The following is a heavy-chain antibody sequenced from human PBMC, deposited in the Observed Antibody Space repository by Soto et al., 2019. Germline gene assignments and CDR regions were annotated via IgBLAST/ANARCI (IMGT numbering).Heavy chain of an antibody. J-gene: IGHJ1*01. CDR3: AVFVNSRWSTKMYTCSQH. CDR2: ISGSDGSP. Sequence: PGGARTVACVACNPAFRNYAMSWVRLATENGLEWVSAISGSDGSPYHADSVKARFTISRDNSKNTLYLQVTSLRAEVTAVYYYAVFVNSRWSTKMYTCSQH. CDR1: NPAFRNYA. D-gene: IGHD3-22*01. V-gene: IGHV3-23*01.